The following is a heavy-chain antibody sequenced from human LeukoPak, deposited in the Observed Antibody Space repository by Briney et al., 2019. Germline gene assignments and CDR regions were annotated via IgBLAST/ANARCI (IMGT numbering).Heavy chain of an antibody. V-gene: IGHV4-39*07. CDR2: IYYSGST. D-gene: IGHD3-22*01. CDR3: ARGPRAHRSYYDSSGYYPL. CDR1: GGSISSSSYH. Sequence: PSETLSLTCTVSGGSISSSSYHWGWIRQPPGKGLEWIGSIYYSGSTYYNPSLKSRVTISVDTSKNQFSLNLNSVTAADTAVYFCARGPRAHRSYYDSSGYYPLWGQGTLVTVSS. J-gene: IGHJ4*02.